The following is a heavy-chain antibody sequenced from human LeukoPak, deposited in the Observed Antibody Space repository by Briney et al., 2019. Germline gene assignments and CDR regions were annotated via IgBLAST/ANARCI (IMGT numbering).Heavy chain of an antibody. D-gene: IGHD5-12*01. CDR3: AKDPYSIYSGYDNFDY. CDR1: GFTFSSYG. CDR2: ISFDGSNK. Sequence: GGSLRLSCAASGFTFSSYGMQWVRQAPGKGLEWVAVISFDGSNKYYADSVKGRFTISRDNSKNTLYLQMNSLRAEDTAVYYCAKDPYSIYSGYDNFDYWGQGTLVTVSS. J-gene: IGHJ4*02. V-gene: IGHV3-30*18.